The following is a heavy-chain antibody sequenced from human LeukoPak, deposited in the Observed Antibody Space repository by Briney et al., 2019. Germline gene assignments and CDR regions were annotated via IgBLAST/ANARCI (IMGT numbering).Heavy chain of an antibody. CDR2: INPSGAST. D-gene: IGHD6-19*01. CDR3: ARDLAPHSSGWYETNWSDP. Sequence: ASVRVSCKASGYTFTNYYIHWVRQAPGQGLEWMGIINPSGASTRYAQKFQGRVTMTRDMSASTVYMELSVLRSEDTAVYYCARDLAPHSSGWYETNWSDPWGQGTLVTVSS. V-gene: IGHV1-46*01. CDR1: GYTFTNYY. J-gene: IGHJ5*02.